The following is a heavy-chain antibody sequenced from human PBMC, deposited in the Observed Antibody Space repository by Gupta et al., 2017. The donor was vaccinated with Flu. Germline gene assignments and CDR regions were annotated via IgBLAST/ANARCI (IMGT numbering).Heavy chain of an antibody. V-gene: IGHV3-23*01. CDR3: VKTGRSTSPRGQADY. D-gene: IGHD1-14*01. J-gene: IGHJ4*02. Sequence: EVQLLESGGRLVQPGGFLRLSCATSGFTFSSFAMTWVRQAPGKGLEWVSGISGSGASTYYADSVKGRFTISRDNSNSMLSLQMNSLRAEDTALYYCVKTGRSTSPRGQADYWGQGTLVTVSS. CDR1: GFTFSSFA. CDR2: ISGSGAST.